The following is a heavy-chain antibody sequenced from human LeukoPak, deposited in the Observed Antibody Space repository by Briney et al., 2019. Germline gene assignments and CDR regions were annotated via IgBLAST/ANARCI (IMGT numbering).Heavy chain of an antibody. J-gene: IGHJ4*02. V-gene: IGHV4-34*01. Sequence: SETLSLTCAVYGGSFSGYYWSWIRQPPGKGLEWVGEINHSGSTNYNPSLKSRVTISVDTSKNQFSLKLSSVTAADTAVYYCARYSSTWCFDYWGQGTLVTVSS. CDR2: INHSGST. D-gene: IGHD6-13*01. CDR3: ARYSSTWCFDY. CDR1: GGSFSGYY.